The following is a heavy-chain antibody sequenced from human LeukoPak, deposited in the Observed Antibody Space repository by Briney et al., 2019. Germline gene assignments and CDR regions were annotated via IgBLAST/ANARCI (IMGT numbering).Heavy chain of an antibody. CDR2: INPSGGST. V-gene: IGHV1-46*01. D-gene: IGHD6-19*01. CDR1: GYTFTSYY. J-gene: IGHJ6*02. Sequence: ASVKVSCKASGYTFTSYYMHWVRQAPGQGLEWMGIINPSGGSTSYAQKFQGRVTMTRDTSTSTVYKELSSLRSEDTAVYYCARDLEQWLVRNSMDVWGQGTTVTVSS. CDR3: ARDLEQWLVRNSMDV.